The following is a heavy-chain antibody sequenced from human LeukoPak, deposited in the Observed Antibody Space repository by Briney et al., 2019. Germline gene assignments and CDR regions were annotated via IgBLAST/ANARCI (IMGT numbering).Heavy chain of an antibody. Sequence: SETLSLTCTVSGYSISSGYYWGWIRQPPGKGLEWIGSIYHSGSTYYSPSLKSRVTISVDTSKNQFSLKLSSVTAADTAVYYCARPVTTGYYYYMDVWGKGTTVTVSS. D-gene: IGHD4-11*01. CDR3: ARPVTTGYYYYMDV. CDR1: GYSISSGYY. V-gene: IGHV4-38-2*02. CDR2: IYHSGST. J-gene: IGHJ6*03.